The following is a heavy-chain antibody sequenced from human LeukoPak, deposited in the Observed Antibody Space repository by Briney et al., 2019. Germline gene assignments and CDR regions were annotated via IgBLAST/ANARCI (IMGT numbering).Heavy chain of an antibody. J-gene: IGHJ5*02. Sequence: SETLSLTCTVFGGSISSGSYYWGWIRQPPGKGLEWIGYIYYSGSTNYNPSLKSRVTISVDTSKNQFSLKLSSVTAADTAVYYCARALPSGYCSGGSCYSRWFDPWGQGTLVTVSS. CDR2: IYYSGST. CDR3: ARALPSGYCSGGSCYSRWFDP. CDR1: GGSISSGSYY. D-gene: IGHD2-15*01. V-gene: IGHV4-61*01.